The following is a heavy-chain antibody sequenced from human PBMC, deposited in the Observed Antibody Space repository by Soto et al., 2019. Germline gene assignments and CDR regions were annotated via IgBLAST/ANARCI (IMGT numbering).Heavy chain of an antibody. CDR3: ARGLKWPRFFGNWFDP. D-gene: IGHD5-12*01. V-gene: IGHV4-34*01. CDR2: INHSGST. J-gene: IGHJ5*02. Sequence: QVQLQQWGAGLLKPSETLSLTCAVYGGSFSGYYWSWIRQPPGKGLEWIGEINHSGSTNYNPSLKSRVTISVDTSKNQFSLKLSAVTAADTAVYYCARGLKWPRFFGNWFDPWGQGTLVTVSS. CDR1: GGSFSGYY.